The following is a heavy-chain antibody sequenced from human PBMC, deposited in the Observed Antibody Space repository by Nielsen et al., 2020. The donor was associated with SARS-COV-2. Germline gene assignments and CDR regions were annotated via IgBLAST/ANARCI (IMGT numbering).Heavy chain of an antibody. V-gene: IGHV3-21*01. Sequence: GESLKISCAASGFRFTSYTMNWVRQAPGKGLEWVASITMSGAYMYYADSVRGRFTVSRDNAENSLYLQMNSLRDEDTAVYYCARDGAAAGLFDNWGQGTLVTVSS. J-gene: IGHJ4*02. CDR1: GFRFTSYT. CDR2: ITMSGAYM. D-gene: IGHD6-13*01. CDR3: ARDGAAAGLFDN.